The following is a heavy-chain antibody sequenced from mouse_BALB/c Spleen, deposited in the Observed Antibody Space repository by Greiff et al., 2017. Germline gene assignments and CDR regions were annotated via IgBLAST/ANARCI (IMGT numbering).Heavy chain of an antibody. CDR2: INPSTGYT. J-gene: IGHJ4*01. CDR1: GYTFTSYW. D-gene: IGHD2-1*01. V-gene: IGHV1-7*01. Sequence: VQLQQSGAELAKPGASVKMSCKASGYTFTSYWMHWVHQRPGQGLEWIGYINPSTGYTEYNQKFKDKATLTADKSSSQAYMQLSSLTSEDSAVYYCARGNGNYGGDARDDGGRGASVTVSS. CDR3: ARGNGNYGGDARDD.